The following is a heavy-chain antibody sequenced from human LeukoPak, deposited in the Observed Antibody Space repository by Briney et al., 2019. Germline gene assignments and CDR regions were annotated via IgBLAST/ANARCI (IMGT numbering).Heavy chain of an antibody. V-gene: IGHV3-53*04. CDR3: ARDGYCSSTSCYRGGHYYGMDV. D-gene: IGHD2-2*02. CDR2: IYSGGST. J-gene: IGHJ6*02. CDR1: GFTVSSNY. Sequence: GGSLRLSCAASGFTVSSNYMSWVRQAPGKGLEWVSVIYSGGSTYYADSVKGRFTISRHNSKNTLYLQMNSLRAEDTAVYYCARDGYCSSTSCYRGGHYYGMDVWGQGTTVTVSS.